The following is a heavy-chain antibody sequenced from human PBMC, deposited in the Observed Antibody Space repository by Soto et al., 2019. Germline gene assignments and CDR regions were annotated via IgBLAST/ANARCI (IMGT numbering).Heavy chain of an antibody. CDR3: AKQGVATYYFDY. CDR2: IIPILGIA. V-gene: IGHV1-69*02. Sequence: ASVKVSCKASGGTFSSYTISWVRQAPGQGLEWMGRIIPILGIANYAQKFQGRVTITADKSTSTAYMELSSLRSEDTAVYYCAKQGVATYYFDYWGQGTLVTVSS. CDR1: GGTFSSYT. D-gene: IGHD5-12*01. J-gene: IGHJ4*02.